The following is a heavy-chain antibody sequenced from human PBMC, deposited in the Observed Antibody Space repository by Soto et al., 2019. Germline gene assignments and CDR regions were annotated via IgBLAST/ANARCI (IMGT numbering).Heavy chain of an antibody. J-gene: IGHJ4*02. Sequence: SGGSLRLSCAASGFTFSSYGMHWVRQAPGKGLEWVAVISYDGSNKYYADSVKGRFTISRDNSKNTLYLQMNSLRAEDTAVYYCAKETSYWGQGTLVTVYS. CDR2: ISYDGSNK. CDR1: GFTFSSYG. V-gene: IGHV3-30*18. CDR3: AKETSY.